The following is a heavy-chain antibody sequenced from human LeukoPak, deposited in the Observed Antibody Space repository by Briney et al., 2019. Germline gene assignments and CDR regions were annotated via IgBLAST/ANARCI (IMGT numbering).Heavy chain of an antibody. CDR1: GFTLSSYA. D-gene: IGHD3-10*01. Sequence: PGGSLRLSCAASGFTLSSYAMSWVRQAPGKGLEWVSGISGSGGRTFYADSVKGRFTISRDNSKNTLYLQMNSLRAEDTAVYYCAKEHSGSYPDPNRENWFDPWAREPWSPSPQ. CDR2: ISGSGGRT. V-gene: IGHV3-23*01. J-gene: IGHJ5*02. CDR3: AKEHSGSYPDPNRENWFDP.